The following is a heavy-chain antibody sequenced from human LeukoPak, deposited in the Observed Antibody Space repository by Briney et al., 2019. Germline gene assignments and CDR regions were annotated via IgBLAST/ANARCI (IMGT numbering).Heavy chain of an antibody. D-gene: IGHD2-15*01. Sequence: SETLSLTCTVSGGSIRNYYWTWIRQPPGRGMEWIGYIYHSGSTKYNPSLKSRVTISVDTSKNQFSLRLRSGTAADAAVYFCARHGQAPDCTGGSCLDYWGQGTLVTVSS. CDR1: GGSIRNYY. CDR3: ARHGQAPDCTGGSCLDY. CDR2: IYHSGST. V-gene: IGHV4-59*08. J-gene: IGHJ4*02.